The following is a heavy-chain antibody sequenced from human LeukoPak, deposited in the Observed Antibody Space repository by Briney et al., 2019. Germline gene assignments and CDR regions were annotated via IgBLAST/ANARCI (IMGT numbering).Heavy chain of an antibody. Sequence: GGSLRLSCAASGFPFSSYAMSWVRQAPGKGLEWVSGISGGGGSTYYADSVRGRFAISRDNSKNTLYLQVNSLRAEDTAVYYCARTRGPNVFGGVHDYWGQGTLVTVSS. V-gene: IGHV3-23*01. J-gene: IGHJ4*02. CDR1: GFPFSSYA. CDR3: ARTRGPNVFGGVHDY. D-gene: IGHD3-16*01. CDR2: ISGGGGST.